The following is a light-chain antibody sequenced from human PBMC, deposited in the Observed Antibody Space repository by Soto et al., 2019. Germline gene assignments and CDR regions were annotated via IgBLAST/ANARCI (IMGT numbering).Light chain of an antibody. CDR3: QQYGSSPLIT. J-gene: IGKJ5*01. CDR2: GVS. V-gene: IGKV3-20*01. Sequence: EIVLTQSPGTLSLSPGQGATLSCRASQRLSASDMAGYQQKPGQAPKFLMYGVSSRATGVPDRFSGSGSGTDFTLTISRVEPEDFAVYHCQQYGSSPLITFGQGTRLEIK. CDR1: QRLSASD.